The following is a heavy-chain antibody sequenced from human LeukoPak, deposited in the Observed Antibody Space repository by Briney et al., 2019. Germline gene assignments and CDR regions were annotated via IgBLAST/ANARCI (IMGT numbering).Heavy chain of an antibody. J-gene: IGHJ3*02. Sequence: GASVKVSCEASGYTFTSYGISWVRQAPGQGLEWMGWISAYNGNTNYAQKLQGRVTMTTDTSTSTAYMELRSLRSDDTAVYYCARDRPAYYYDSSGYYSGDAFDIWGQGTMVTVSS. D-gene: IGHD3-22*01. CDR1: GYTFTSYG. CDR2: ISAYNGNT. CDR3: ARDRPAYYYDSSGYYSGDAFDI. V-gene: IGHV1-18*01.